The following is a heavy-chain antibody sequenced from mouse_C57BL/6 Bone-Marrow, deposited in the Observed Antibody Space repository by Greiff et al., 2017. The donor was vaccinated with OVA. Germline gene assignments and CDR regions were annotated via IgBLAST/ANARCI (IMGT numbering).Heavy chain of an antibody. CDR1: GYAFSSSW. CDR2: IYPGDGDT. Sequence: QVQLQQSGPELVKPGASVKISCKASGYAFSSSWMNWVKQRPGKGLEWIGRIYPGDGDTNYNGKFKGKATLTADKSSSTAYMQLSSLTSEDSAVYFGARKKQWAQATSFAYWGQGTLVTVSA. J-gene: IGHJ3*01. V-gene: IGHV1-82*01. D-gene: IGHD3-2*02. CDR3: ARKKQWAQATSFAY.